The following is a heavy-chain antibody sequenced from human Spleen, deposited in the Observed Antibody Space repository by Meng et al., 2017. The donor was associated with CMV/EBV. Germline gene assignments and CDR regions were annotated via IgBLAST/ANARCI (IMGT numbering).Heavy chain of an antibody. J-gene: IGHJ4*02. CDR2: IYWNDDK. Sequence: CNFSGFSLSTSGVGVGWIRQPPGKALEWLALIYWNDDKRYSPSLKSRLTITKDTSKNQVVLTMTNMDPVDTATYYCAHRRDLYYFDYWGQGTLVTVSS. CDR3: AHRRDLYYFDY. CDR1: GFSLSTSGVG. V-gene: IGHV2-5*01.